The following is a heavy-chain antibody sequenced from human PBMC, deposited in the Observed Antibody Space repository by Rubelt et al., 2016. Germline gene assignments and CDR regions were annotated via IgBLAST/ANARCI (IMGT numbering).Heavy chain of an antibody. Sequence: RQAPGKGLEWVGRIKSKTDGGTTDYAAPVKGRFTISRDDSKNTLYLQMNSLKTEDTAVYYCTTDILGACNWNYVGDYWGQGTLVTVSS. D-gene: IGHD1-7*01. CDR2: IKSKTDGGTT. CDR3: TTDILGACNWNYVGDY. J-gene: IGHJ4*02. V-gene: IGHV3-15*01.